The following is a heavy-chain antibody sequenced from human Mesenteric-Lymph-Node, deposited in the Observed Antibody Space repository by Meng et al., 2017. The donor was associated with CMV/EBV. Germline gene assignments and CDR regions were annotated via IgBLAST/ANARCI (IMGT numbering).Heavy chain of an antibody. CDR1: GGTFSSYA. D-gene: IGHD2-15*01. CDR3: AREIEDIVVGDAFDI. Sequence: ASVKVSCKASGGTFSSYAFSWVRQAPGQGLEWMGWISAYNGNTNYAQKLQGRVTMTTDTSTSTAYMELRSLRSDDSAVYYCAREIEDIVVGDAFDIWGQGTMVTVSS. V-gene: IGHV1-18*01. CDR2: ISAYNGNT. J-gene: IGHJ3*02.